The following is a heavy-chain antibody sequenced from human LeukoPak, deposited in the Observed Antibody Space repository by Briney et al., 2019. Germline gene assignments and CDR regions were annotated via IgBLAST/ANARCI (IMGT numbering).Heavy chain of an antibody. J-gene: IGHJ6*02. D-gene: IGHD6-19*01. V-gene: IGHV4-59*12. CDR2: IYYSGST. Sequence: SETLSLTCTVSGGSISSYYWSWIRQPPGKGLEWIGYIYYSGSTNYNPSLKSRVTISVDTSKNQFSLKLSSVTAADTAVYYCTRGGGAQWLVYYYYGMDVWGQGTTVTVSS. CDR1: GGSISSYY. CDR3: TRGGGAQWLVYYYYGMDV.